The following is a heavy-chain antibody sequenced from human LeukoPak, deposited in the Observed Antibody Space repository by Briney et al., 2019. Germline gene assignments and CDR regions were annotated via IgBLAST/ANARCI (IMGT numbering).Heavy chain of an antibody. V-gene: IGHV4-39*07. J-gene: IGHJ4*02. CDR3: ASSLPYYYDSSGYSPFDY. Sequence: SETLSLTCTVTGGSISSSSYYWGWIRQPPGKGLEWIGSIYYSGSTYYNPSLKCRVTISVATSKNQFSLKLSSVTAADTAVYYCASSLPYYYDSSGYSPFDYWGQGTLVTVSS. D-gene: IGHD3-22*01. CDR1: GGSISSSSYY. CDR2: IYYSGST.